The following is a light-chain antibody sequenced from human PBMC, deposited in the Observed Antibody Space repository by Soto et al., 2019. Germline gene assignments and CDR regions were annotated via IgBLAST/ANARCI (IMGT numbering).Light chain of an antibody. CDR2: FAS. CDR3: QQYGSSQIT. J-gene: IGKJ5*01. CDR1: HSVSSL. Sequence: EIVLTQSPATLSLSPGDRATLSCRASHSVSSLLAWYQQKPGQAPRLLIYFASSRATGIPDRFSGSGSGTDFTLTITRLETEDFAVYYCQQYGSSQITFGQGTRLEIK. V-gene: IGKV3-20*01.